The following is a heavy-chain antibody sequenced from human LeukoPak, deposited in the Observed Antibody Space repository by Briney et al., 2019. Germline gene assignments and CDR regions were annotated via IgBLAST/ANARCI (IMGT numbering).Heavy chain of an antibody. CDR1: GYTFTSYG. J-gene: IGHJ5*02. D-gene: IGHD6-19*01. CDR3: ARARTGVASSGWYRWFDP. CDR2: SSAYNGNT. V-gene: IGHV1-18*01. Sequence: GASVKVSCKASGYTFTSYGISWVRQAPGQGLEWMGWSSAYNGNTNYAQKLQGRVTMTTDTSTSTAYMELRSLRSDDTAVYYCARARTGVASSGWYRWFDPWGQGTLVTVSS.